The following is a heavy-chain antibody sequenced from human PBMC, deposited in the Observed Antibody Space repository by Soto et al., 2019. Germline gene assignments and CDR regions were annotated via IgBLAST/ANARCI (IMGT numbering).Heavy chain of an antibody. CDR2: IYHSGST. CDR1: GGSISSSNW. Sequence: SETLSLTCAVSGGSISSSNWWSWVRQPPGKGLEWIGEIYHSGSTNYNPPLKSRVTISVDKSKNRFSLKLSSVTAADTAVYYCARDRYKGITMVRGVIDYYYYGMDVWGQGTTVTVSS. D-gene: IGHD3-10*01. CDR3: ARDRYKGITMVRGVIDYYYYGMDV. J-gene: IGHJ6*02. V-gene: IGHV4-4*02.